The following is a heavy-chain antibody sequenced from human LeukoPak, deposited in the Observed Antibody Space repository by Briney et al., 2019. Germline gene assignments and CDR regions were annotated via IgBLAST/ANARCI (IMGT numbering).Heavy chain of an antibody. D-gene: IGHD6-13*01. CDR2: ISDSGGST. J-gene: IGHJ5*02. CDR1: GFTFSSYV. Sequence: GGSLRLSCAASGFTFSSYVMSWVRQAPGKGLEWVSAISDSGGSTYYADSVKGRFTISRDNSKNTLYLQMNSLRAEDTAVYYCARESGYSSPPSWGQGTLVTVSS. V-gene: IGHV3-23*01. CDR3: ARESGYSSPPS.